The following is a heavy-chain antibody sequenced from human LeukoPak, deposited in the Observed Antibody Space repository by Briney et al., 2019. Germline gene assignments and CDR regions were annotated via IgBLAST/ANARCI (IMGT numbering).Heavy chain of an antibody. D-gene: IGHD1-14*01. V-gene: IGHV3-33*01. CDR3: ARDSRRTKDFDY. CDR2: IWYDGSNK. Sequence: GGSLRLSCAASGFTFSSYGMHWVRQAPGKELEWVAVIWYDGSNKYYADSVKGRFTISRDNSKNTLYLQMNNLRAEDTAVYYCARDSRRTKDFDYWGQGTLVTVSS. CDR1: GFTFSSYG. J-gene: IGHJ4*02.